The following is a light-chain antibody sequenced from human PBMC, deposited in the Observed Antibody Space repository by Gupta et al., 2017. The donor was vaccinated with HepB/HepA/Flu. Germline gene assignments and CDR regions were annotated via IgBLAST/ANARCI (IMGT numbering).Light chain of an antibody. CDR2: NVS. Sequence: SALTQPASVSGSPGQSITISCTGTNSDVGGYNYVSWYQQHPGKAPKLMIYNVSDRPSGVSNRFSGSKSGNTASLTISGLQAEDEADYYCTSYTSSITYVFGTGTRVTVL. J-gene: IGLJ1*01. CDR3: TSYTSSITYV. V-gene: IGLV2-14*03. CDR1: NSDVGGYNY.